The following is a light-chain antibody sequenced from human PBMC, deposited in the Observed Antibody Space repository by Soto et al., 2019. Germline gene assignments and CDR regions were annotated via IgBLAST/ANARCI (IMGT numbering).Light chain of an antibody. J-gene: IGKJ4*01. CDR3: QQRSNWPFT. V-gene: IGKV3-11*01. Sequence: PGERATLSCRASQSVSSYLAWYQQKPGQAPRLLIYDASNRATGIPARFSGSGSGTDFTLTISSLEPEDFAVYYCQQRSNWPFTFGGGTKVDIK. CDR1: QSVSSY. CDR2: DAS.